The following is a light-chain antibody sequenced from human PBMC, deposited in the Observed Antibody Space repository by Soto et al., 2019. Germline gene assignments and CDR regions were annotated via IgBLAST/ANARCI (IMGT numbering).Light chain of an antibody. CDR2: TTS. V-gene: IGKV1-12*01. J-gene: IGKJ1*01. Sequence: DIQMTQSPSSVSASVGDRVTITCRASQDIDSRLAWYQQKPGTAPKLLIYTTSRLQSGVPSRFSGSGSGTDFPLTISSLQPEDFATYYCHQAKSSAWTFGQGTKVEIK. CDR1: QDIDSR. CDR3: HQAKSSAWT.